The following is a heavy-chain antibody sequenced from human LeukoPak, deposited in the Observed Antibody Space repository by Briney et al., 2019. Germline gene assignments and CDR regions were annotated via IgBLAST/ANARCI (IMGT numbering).Heavy chain of an antibody. CDR1: GYIFTSFY. Sequence: GASVKVSCKASGYIFTSFYIHWLRQAPGQGLQWMGWVSVYDGKTKYGPLQGRVTMTTDTSTATAYMELRGLTSDDTAMYYCARHMTTVVTSLDYWGQGTLVTVSS. CDR2: VSVYDGKT. CDR3: ARHMTTVVTSLDY. J-gene: IGHJ4*02. D-gene: IGHD4-23*01. V-gene: IGHV1-18*04.